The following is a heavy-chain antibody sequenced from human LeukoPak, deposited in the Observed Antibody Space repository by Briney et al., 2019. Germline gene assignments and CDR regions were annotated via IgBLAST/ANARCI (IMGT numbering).Heavy chain of an antibody. CDR3: ATGSVAVLR. CDR2: INHSGST. CDR1: GGSFSGYY. J-gene: IGHJ4*02. Sequence: SETLSLTCAVYGGSFSGYYWSWIRQPPGKGLEWIGEINHSGSTNYNPSLKSRVTISVDTSKNQFSLKLSSVTAADTAVYYCATGSVAVLRWGQGTLVTVSS. V-gene: IGHV4-34*01. D-gene: IGHD6-19*01.